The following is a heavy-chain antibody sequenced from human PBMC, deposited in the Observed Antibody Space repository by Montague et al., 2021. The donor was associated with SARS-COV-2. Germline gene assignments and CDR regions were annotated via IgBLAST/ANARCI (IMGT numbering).Heavy chain of an antibody. CDR3: VRDQVTMLREADTFDV. CDR1: GFIFGHYA. V-gene: IGHV3-49*04. D-gene: IGHD3-10*02. J-gene: IGHJ3*01. Sequence: SLRLSCAASGFIFGHYALSWVRQAPGRGLEWVGSIRSNTYGAATNYAASVRGRFTISRDDSRSIAYLQMSSLKTDDTGLYYCVRDQVTMLREADTFDVWGQGTLVTVSS. CDR2: IRSNTYGAAT.